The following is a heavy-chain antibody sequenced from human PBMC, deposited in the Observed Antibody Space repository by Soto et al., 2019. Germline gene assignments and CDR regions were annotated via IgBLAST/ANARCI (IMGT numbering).Heavy chain of an antibody. D-gene: IGHD3-10*02. CDR2: ISWNSGSI. J-gene: IGHJ4*02. CDR1: GFTFDDYA. V-gene: IGHV3-9*01. Sequence: GGSLRLSCAASGFTFDDYAMHWVRQAPGKGLEWVSGISWNSGSIGYADSVKGRFTISRDNAKNSLYLQMNSLRAEDTALYYCAKAKGTSYVPVHFDYWGQGTLVTVSS. CDR3: AKAKGTSYVPVHFDY.